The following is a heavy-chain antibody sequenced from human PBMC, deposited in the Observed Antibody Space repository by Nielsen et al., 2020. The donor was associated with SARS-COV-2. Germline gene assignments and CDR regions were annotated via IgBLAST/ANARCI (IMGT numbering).Heavy chain of an antibody. Sequence: SLKISCAASGFTFDDYAMHWVRQAPGKGLEWVSGISWNSGSIGYADSVKGRFTISRDNAKNSLYLQMNSLRAEDTALYYCAKDTAITVTMSSYGMDVWGQGTTVTVSS. V-gene: IGHV3-9*01. CDR1: GFTFDDYA. CDR2: ISWNSGSI. CDR3: AKDTAITVTMSSYGMDV. J-gene: IGHJ6*02. D-gene: IGHD4-17*01.